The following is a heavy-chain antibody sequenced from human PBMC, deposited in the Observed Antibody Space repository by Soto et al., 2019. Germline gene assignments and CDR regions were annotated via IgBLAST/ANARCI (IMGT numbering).Heavy chain of an antibody. D-gene: IGHD3-9*01. Sequence: PGGSLRLSCAASGFNFNYYAMYWVRQAPGKGLEWVSGISGSGGDTYYADSVKGRFTISRDNSRNTVGLQMSSLRAEDTALYYCAKGYDILTAYHDYWGQGTLVTV. CDR3: AKGYDILTAYHDY. CDR1: GFNFNYYA. CDR2: ISGSGGDT. J-gene: IGHJ4*02. V-gene: IGHV3-23*01.